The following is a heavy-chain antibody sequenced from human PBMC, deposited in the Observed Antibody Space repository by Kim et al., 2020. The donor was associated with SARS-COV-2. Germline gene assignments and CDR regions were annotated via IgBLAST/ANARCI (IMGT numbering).Heavy chain of an antibody. CDR1: GGSIGSSDYY. CDR2: VFYSGST. V-gene: IGHV4-39*01. CDR3: ARHGAAKYLLVDAFD. Sequence: SETLSLTCTASGGSIGSSDYYWAWIRQSPGMGLEWIGSVFYSGSTYYNTSLMGRVTIFVDPSRHQFSLRLTSVTAADTAVYYCARHGAAKYLLVDAFD. D-gene: IGHD2-2*02. J-gene: IGHJ4*01.